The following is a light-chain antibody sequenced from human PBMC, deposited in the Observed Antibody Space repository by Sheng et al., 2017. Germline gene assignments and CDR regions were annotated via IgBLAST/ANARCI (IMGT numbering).Light chain of an antibody. CDR1: QSVSRSF. V-gene: IGKV3-11*01. J-gene: IGKJ4*01. CDR3: QQRSNWPPFLT. CDR2: DAS. Sequence: EIVLTQSPGTLSLSPGERATLSYRASQSVSRSFLAWYQQKPGQAPRLLIYDASKRATGIPARFSGSGSGTDFALTISSLAPEDFAVYYCQQRSNWPPFLTFGGGTKVEIK.